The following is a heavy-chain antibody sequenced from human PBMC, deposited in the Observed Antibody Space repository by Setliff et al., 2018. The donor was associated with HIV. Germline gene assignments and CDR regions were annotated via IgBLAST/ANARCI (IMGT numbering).Heavy chain of an antibody. CDR2: IWYDGSNK. V-gene: IGHV3-33*01. CDR1: GFTFSSYG. CDR3: ARGLDYGNYVRYFDY. Sequence: GGSLRLSCAASGFTFSSYGMHWVRQAPGKGLEWVAVIWYDGSNKYYADSVKGRFTISRDNSKNTLYLQMNSLRAEDTAVYYCARGLDYGNYVRYFDYWGQGTLVTVSS. J-gene: IGHJ4*02. D-gene: IGHD4-17*01.